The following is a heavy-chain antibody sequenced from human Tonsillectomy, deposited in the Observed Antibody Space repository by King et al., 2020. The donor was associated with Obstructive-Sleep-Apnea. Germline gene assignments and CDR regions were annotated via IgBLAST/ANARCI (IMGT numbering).Heavy chain of an antibody. Sequence: VQLQESGPGLVKPSQTLSLTCTVSGGSINSGGYYWTWIRQHPGQGLEWIGYIYYTGSTYYNPSLKSRITISVDTSKNQFSLRLRSVTAADTAVYYCTSGQWRARMNWGQGTLVTVSS. J-gene: IGHJ4*02. V-gene: IGHV4-31*03. CDR3: TSGQWRARMN. CDR1: GGSINSGGYY. CDR2: IYYTGST. D-gene: IGHD6-19*01.